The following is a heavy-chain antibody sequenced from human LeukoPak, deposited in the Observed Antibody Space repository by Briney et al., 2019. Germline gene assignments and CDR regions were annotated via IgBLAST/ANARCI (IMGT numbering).Heavy chain of an antibody. CDR1: GGSISSDC. J-gene: IGHJ4*02. Sequence: PSETLSLTGTVSGGSISSDCWSWIRQPPGKGLEWIGYIYYSESTNYNPSLKSRVTISVVTSKNQFSLKLTSVTAADTAVYYCARAHGYSNYYFDYWGQGSLVTVSS. CDR3: ARAHGYSNYYFDY. D-gene: IGHD4-11*01. CDR2: IYYSEST. V-gene: IGHV4-59*01.